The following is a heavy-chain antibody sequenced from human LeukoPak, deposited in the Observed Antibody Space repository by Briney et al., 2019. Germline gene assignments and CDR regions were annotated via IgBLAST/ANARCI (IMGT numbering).Heavy chain of an antibody. CDR3: AKVDDSDWHEGYFDY. Sequence: GGSLRLSCAASGFTFSSYALSWVRQAPGKGLEWVSTFSGSGGSTYYADSVKGRFAISRDNSKNTLYLQMNSLRADDTAIYYCAKVDDSDWHEGYFDYWGQGSLVTVSS. CDR1: GFTFSSYA. V-gene: IGHV3-23*01. D-gene: IGHD4-11*01. J-gene: IGHJ4*02. CDR2: FSGSGGST.